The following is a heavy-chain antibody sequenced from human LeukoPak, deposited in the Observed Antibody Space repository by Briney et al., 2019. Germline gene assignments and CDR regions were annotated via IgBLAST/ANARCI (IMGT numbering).Heavy chain of an antibody. CDR3: VRGDAPHRGSGYYYGGVQH. V-gene: IGHV4-34*01. CDR1: GGSFSGYY. CDR2: INHSGST. D-gene: IGHD3-22*01. Sequence: PSETLSLTCAVYGGSFSGYYWSWIRQPPGKGLEWIGEINHSGSTNYNPSLKSRVTISVDTSKNQFSLKLSSVTAADTAVYYCVRGDAPHRGSGYYYGGVQHWGQGTLVTVSS. J-gene: IGHJ1*01.